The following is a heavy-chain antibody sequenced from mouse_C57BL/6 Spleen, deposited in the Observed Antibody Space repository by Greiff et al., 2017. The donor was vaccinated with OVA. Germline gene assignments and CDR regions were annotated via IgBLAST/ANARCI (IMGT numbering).Heavy chain of an antibody. J-gene: IGHJ2*01. CDR1: GFSLTSYG. CDR2: IWSGGST. V-gene: IGHV2-2*01. CDR3: ARNEGGRGYYFDY. D-gene: IGHD3-3*01. Sequence: QVQLKESGPGLVQPSQSLSITCTVSGFSLTSYGVHWVRQSPGKGLEWLGVIWSGGSTDYNAAFMSRLSISKDNSKSQVFFKMNSLQADDTAIYYCARNEGGRGYYFDYWGQGTTLTVSS.